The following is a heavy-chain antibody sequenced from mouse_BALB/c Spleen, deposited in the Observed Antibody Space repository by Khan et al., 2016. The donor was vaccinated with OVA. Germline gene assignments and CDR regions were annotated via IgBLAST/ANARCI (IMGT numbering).Heavy chain of an antibody. CDR1: GYSFSSNW. CDR3: TRWGYWFAY. J-gene: IGHJ3*01. D-gene: IGHD2-2*01. V-gene: IGHV1-5*01. Sequence: VQLQQSGTVLARPGASVKMSCKASGYSFSSNWMHWVKQRPGQGLEWIGAIYPGNSDTNYNQKFKGKATLTAVTSASTAYMELSSLRNEDAAVYYCTRWGYWFAYWGQGTLVTVSA. CDR2: IYPGNSDT.